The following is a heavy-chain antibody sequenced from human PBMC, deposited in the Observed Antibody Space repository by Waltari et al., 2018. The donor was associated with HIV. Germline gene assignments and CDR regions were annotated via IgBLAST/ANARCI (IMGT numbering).Heavy chain of an antibody. J-gene: IGHJ4*02. CDR2: SRSRSADT. CDR1: GFSFGDYY. D-gene: IGHD3-22*01. V-gene: IGHV3-11*05. Sequence: QVQLVESGGGLVKPGGSLRLSCAGSGFSFGDYYMNWVRQAPGKGLEVISDSRSRSADTNYADSVKGRFTISRDNAKNSVYLQMDNLRAEDTAVYYCARDLDSAGYYPRGYWGQGTLVTVSS. CDR3: ARDLDSAGYYPRGY.